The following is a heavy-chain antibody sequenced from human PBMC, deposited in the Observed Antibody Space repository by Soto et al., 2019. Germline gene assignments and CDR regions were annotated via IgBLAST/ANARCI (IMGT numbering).Heavy chain of an antibody. D-gene: IGHD6-19*01. CDR2: IYWDDDK. J-gene: IGHJ4*02. CDR3: AHKAAGGGYFDF. V-gene: IGHV2-5*02. Sequence: QITLKESGPTLVKPTQTLTLTCTFSGFSLSTSGVGVGWIRQPPGKALEWLALIYWDDDKHSSPSLKSRLTITKDTSKNHVVLTMTNMDPVDTATYYCAHKAAGGGYFDFWGQGTLVTVSS. CDR1: GFSLSTSGVG.